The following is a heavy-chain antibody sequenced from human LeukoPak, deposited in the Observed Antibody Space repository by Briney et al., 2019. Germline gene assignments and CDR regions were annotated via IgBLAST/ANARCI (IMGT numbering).Heavy chain of an antibody. V-gene: IGHV3-30*03. Sequence: PGGSLRLSCAAPGXTFSSYGMHWVRQAPGKGLEWVAVISYDGSNKYYADSVKGRFTISRDNSKNTLYLHMNSLRAEDTAVYYCARGQLDAYYYYYGLDVWGQGTTVTVSS. D-gene: IGHD6-13*01. J-gene: IGHJ6*02. CDR2: ISYDGSNK. CDR1: GXTFSSYG. CDR3: ARGQLDAYYYYYGLDV.